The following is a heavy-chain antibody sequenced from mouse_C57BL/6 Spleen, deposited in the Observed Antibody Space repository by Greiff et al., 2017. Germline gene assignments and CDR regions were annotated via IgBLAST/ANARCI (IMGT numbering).Heavy chain of an antibody. CDR1: GYAFSSYW. CDR2: IYPGDGDT. J-gene: IGHJ4*01. D-gene: IGHD2-4*01. CDR3: ARGDDYDCAMDY. V-gene: IGHV1-80*01. Sequence: QVQLQQSGAELVKPGASVKISCKASGYAFSSYWMNWVKQRPGKGLEWIGQIYPGDGDTNYNGKFKGKATLTADKSSSTAYMQLSSLTSEDSAVYCCARGDDYDCAMDYWGQGTSVTVSS.